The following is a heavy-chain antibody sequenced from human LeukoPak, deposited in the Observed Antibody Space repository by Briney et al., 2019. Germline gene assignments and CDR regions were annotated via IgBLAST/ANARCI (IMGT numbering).Heavy chain of an antibody. Sequence: ASVKVSCKASGGTFSSYAISWVRQAPGQGLEWMGGIIPIFGTANYAQKFQGRVTITADKSTSTAYMELSSLRSEDTAVYYCARGGTYYYDSSGLIWGQGTMVTVSS. CDR3: ARGGTYYYDSSGLI. J-gene: IGHJ3*02. CDR2: IIPIFGTA. D-gene: IGHD3-22*01. CDR1: GGTFSSYA. V-gene: IGHV1-69*06.